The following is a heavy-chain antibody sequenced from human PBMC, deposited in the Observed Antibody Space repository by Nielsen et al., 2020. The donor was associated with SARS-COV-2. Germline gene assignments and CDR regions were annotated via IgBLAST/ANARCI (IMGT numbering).Heavy chain of an antibody. D-gene: IGHD3-3*01. V-gene: IGHV3-21*01. J-gene: IGHJ4*02. CDR3: ARAAGHQFWSGFFN. CDR2: ISSSSSYI. Sequence: GGSLRLSCAASGFTFSSYSMNWVRQAPGKGLEWVSSISSSSSYIYYADSVKGRFTISRDNAKNSLYPQMNSLRAEDTAVYYCARAAGHQFWSGFFNWGQGTLVTVSS. CDR1: GFTFSSYS.